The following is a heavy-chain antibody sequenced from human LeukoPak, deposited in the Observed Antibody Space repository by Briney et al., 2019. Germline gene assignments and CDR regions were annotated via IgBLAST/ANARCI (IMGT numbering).Heavy chain of an antibody. CDR1: GGSLSSHF. V-gene: IGHV4-59*11. CDR2: IHYRGSN. D-gene: IGHD2-2*01. Sequence: PSETLSLTRTVSGGSLSSHFWTWIRQPPGKGRQWIGYIHYRGSNTYNPSLKSRVSISVDTSKNEFSLKLSSVTAADTAVYYCARDFLECSRASCLNWFDPWGQGTLVTVSS. CDR3: ARDFLECSRASCLNWFDP. J-gene: IGHJ5*02.